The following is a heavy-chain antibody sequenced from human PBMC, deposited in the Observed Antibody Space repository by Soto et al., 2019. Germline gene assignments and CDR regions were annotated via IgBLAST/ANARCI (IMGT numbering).Heavy chain of an antibody. J-gene: IGHJ6*02. D-gene: IGHD4-4*01. CDR2: IYYSGTT. CDR3: ARTYCTTTACLAHGIDV. Sequence: SETLSLTCTVSGGSVSSGSYYWTWIRQPPGKGLEWLGYIYYSGTTNYNPPLKSRITISVDTSGNQFSLKLSSVTAADTAVYFCARTYCTTTACLAHGIDVWGQGTTGAVSS. V-gene: IGHV4-61*01. CDR1: GGSVSSGSYY.